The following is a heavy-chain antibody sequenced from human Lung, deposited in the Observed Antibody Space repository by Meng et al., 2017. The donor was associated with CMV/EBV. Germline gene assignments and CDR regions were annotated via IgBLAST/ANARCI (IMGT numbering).Heavy chain of an antibody. CDR1: GGSFSGYY. J-gene: IGHJ4*02. CDR2: INHSGST. D-gene: IGHD1-7*01. V-gene: IGHV4-34*01. Sequence: LSXXVYGGSFSGYYWSWIRQPPGKGLEWIGEINHSGSTNYNPSLKSRVTISVDTSKNQFSLKLSSVTAADTAVYYCARGAWNYVGVFDYWGQGTRVTVAS. CDR3: ARGAWNYVGVFDY.